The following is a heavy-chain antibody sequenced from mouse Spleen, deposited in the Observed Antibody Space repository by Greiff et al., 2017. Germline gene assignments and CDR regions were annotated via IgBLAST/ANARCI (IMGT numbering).Heavy chain of an antibody. CDR1: GYTFTSYT. V-gene: IGHV1-4*01. D-gene: IGHD1-1*01. CDR3: AREGDYGSFAY. Sequence: QVQLKQSGAELARPGASVKMSCKASGYTFTSYTMHWVKQRPGQGLEWIGYINPSSGYTKYNQKFKDKATLTADKSSSTAYMQLSSLTSEDSAVYYCAREGDYGSFAYWGQGTLVTVSA. CDR2: INPSSGYT. J-gene: IGHJ3*01.